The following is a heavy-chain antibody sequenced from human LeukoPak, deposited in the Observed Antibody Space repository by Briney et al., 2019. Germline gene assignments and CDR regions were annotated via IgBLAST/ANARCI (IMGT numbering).Heavy chain of an antibody. CDR3: VRDPLSGNYDPRDYCHY. CDR1: GFTFSRSA. Sequence: GGSLRLSCAASGFTFSRSALHWVRQAPGKGLEWVAVISNDGSNEYYADSVRGRFTISRDNSMNTMYLQMNSLRAEDTAVYYCVRDPLSGNYDPRDYCHYWGQGTLVTVSS. CDR2: ISNDGSNE. V-gene: IGHV3-30*14. D-gene: IGHD1-26*01. J-gene: IGHJ4*02.